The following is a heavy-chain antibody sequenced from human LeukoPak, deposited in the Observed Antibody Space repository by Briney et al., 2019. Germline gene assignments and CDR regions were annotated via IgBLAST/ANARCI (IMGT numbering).Heavy chain of an antibody. Sequence: GGSLRLSCAGSGFTFTDSAVHWVRQASGKGLEWVGRIRSKSASYATAYAASVKGRFTISRDDSKSAAYLRLGSLKTEDTAVYYCTTDPHYCSGHCYLSSWGQGTLVTVSS. D-gene: IGHD2-21*01. V-gene: IGHV3-73*01. CDR2: IRSKSASYAT. J-gene: IGHJ4*02. CDR1: GFTFTDSA. CDR3: TTDPHYCSGHCYLSS.